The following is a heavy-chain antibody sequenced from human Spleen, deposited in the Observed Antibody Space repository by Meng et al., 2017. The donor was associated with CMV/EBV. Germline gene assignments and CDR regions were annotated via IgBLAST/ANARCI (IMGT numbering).Heavy chain of an antibody. Sequence: TVSGDSLSSGGFFWSWIRQHPGKGLEWIGYIYFSGSTYYNPSLKSRVTISLDTSKNQFSLRLGSVTAADTAVYYCARLRDSLHSGFDCWGQGTLVTVS. CDR2: IYFSGST. V-gene: IGHV4-31*03. J-gene: IGHJ4*02. CDR3: ARLRDSLHSGFDC. CDR1: GDSLSSGGFF. D-gene: IGHD5-18*01.